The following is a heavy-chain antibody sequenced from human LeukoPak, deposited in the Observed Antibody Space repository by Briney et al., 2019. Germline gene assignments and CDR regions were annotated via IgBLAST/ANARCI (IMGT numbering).Heavy chain of an antibody. CDR2: ISGSGGST. CDR1: GFTFSSYA. J-gene: IGHJ5*02. D-gene: IGHD6-19*01. CDR3: AKDYDGSGWSNWFDP. Sequence: GGSLRLSCAASGFTFSSYAMSWVRQAPGKGLEWVSVISGSGGSTYYADSVKGRFTISRHNSKNTLYLQMNSLRAEDTAVYYCAKDYDGSGWSNWFDPWGQGTLVTVSS. V-gene: IGHV3-23*01.